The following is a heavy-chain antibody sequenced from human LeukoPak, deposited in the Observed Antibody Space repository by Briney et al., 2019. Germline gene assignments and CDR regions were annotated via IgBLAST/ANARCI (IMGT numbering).Heavy chain of an antibody. V-gene: IGHV4-38-2*02. Sequence: SETLSLTCTVSGYSISSDYYWGWIRPSPGKGLEWIGTIYHSGTTYYNPSLKSRVTISVDTSKNQFSLKLSSVTAADTAVYYCRAGIGYFDYWGQGTLVTVSS. J-gene: IGHJ4*02. CDR3: RAGIGYFDY. CDR2: IYHSGTT. D-gene: IGHD6-19*01. CDR1: GYSISSDYY.